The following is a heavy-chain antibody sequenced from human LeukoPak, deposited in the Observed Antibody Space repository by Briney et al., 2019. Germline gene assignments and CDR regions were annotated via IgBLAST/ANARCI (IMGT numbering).Heavy chain of an antibody. J-gene: IGHJ5*02. CDR3: ARFDRSGEEWFDP. D-gene: IGHD3-22*01. CDR2: IHYTGST. V-gene: IGHV4-30-2*01. Sequence: SQALSLTCTVSGGSIDIGGYSWSWIRQPPGKGLEWIGSIHYTGSTSYNPSLDSRVTISIDRAKDQFSLKLNSVTAADTAIHYCARFDRSGEEWFDPWGQGTLVTVSS. CDR1: GGSIDIGGYS.